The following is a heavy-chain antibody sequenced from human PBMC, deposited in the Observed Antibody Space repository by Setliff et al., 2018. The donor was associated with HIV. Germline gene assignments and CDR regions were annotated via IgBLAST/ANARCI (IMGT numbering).Heavy chain of an antibody. D-gene: IGHD3-10*01. V-gene: IGHV4-34*01. J-gene: IGHJ4*02. CDR2: INHSGST. CDR3: ARELLRSWDGSENSYKPYYFDY. Sequence: SETLSLTCAVYGGSFGGYYWSWNRQRPGKGLEWIGEINHSGSTNYNPSLKSRVTISVDTSKNQFSLKLSSVTAADTAVYYCARELLRSWDGSENSYKPYYFDYWGQGTLVTVSS. CDR1: GGSFGGYY.